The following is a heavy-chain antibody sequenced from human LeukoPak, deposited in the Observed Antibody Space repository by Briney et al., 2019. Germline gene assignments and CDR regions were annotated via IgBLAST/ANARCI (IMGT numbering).Heavy chain of an antibody. J-gene: IGHJ4*02. D-gene: IGHD4-17*01. CDR2: FSGSGGST. CDR1: GFTFSSYA. V-gene: IGHV3-23*01. CDR3: AKGEKTTVTTPDY. Sequence: PGGSLRLSCAASGFTFSSYAMSWVRQAPGKGLEWVSSFSGSGGSTYYAASVKGRFTISRDNSKNTLYLQMDSLRAEDTAVYYCAKGEKTTVTTPDYWGQGTLVTVSP.